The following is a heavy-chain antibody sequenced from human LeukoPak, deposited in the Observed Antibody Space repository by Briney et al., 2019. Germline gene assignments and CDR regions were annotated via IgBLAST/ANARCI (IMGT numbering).Heavy chain of an antibody. D-gene: IGHD3-10*01. J-gene: IGHJ3*02. CDR3: ARASPGPFGSGSYAAFDI. Sequence: ASVKASCKASGYTFTGYYMHWVRQAPGQGLEWMGGIIPIFGTANYAQKFQGRVTITADESTSTAYMELSSLRSEDTAVYYCARASPGPFGSGSYAAFDIWGQGTMVTVSS. CDR2: IIPIFGTA. V-gene: IGHV1-69*13. CDR1: GYTFTGYY.